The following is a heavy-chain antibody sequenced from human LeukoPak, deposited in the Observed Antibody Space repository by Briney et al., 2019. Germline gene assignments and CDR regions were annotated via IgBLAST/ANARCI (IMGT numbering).Heavy chain of an antibody. D-gene: IGHD1-1*01. Sequence: GGSVILSCAASGFTFSSFSMSWVRQAPGGGREWVSSISSRGDNTYDTHCVEGRFTLYRDYSKHSLYLQTDSVRGGHTAVYVWYNGPRPDLSGAHTVKDCGEEALVTVSS. CDR1: GFTFSSFS. J-gene: IGHJ4*02. CDR3: YNGPRPDLSGAHTVKD. CDR2: ISSRGDNT. V-gene: IGHV3-23*01.